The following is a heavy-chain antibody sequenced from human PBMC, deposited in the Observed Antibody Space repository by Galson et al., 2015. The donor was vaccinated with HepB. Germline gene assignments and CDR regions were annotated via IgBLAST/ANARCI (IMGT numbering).Heavy chain of an antibody. CDR3: AKDLLRRYYDTSAYYFDC. D-gene: IGHD3-22*01. CDR2: ISSSSSTI. V-gene: IGHV3-48*01. CDR1: GFNFSSYT. J-gene: IGHJ4*02. Sequence: SLRLSCAVSGFNFSSYTMNWVRQAPGKGLEWVSYISSSSSTIYYADSVRGRFTISRDNSMNTLYLQVNSLRAEDTAVYYCAKDLLRRYYDTSAYYFDCWGQGTLVTVSS.